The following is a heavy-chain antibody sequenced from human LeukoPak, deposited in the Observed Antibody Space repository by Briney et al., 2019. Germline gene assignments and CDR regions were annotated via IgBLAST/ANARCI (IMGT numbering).Heavy chain of an antibody. CDR3: ARGGISARPDY. CDR1: GFTFSSYS. V-gene: IGHV3-23*01. D-gene: IGHD6-6*01. Sequence: GGSLRLSCAASGFTFSSYSMNWVRQAPGKGLEWVSTISGSGANTYYADSVRGRFTISRDNSKNTLYLQMNSLRAEDTALYYCARGGISARPDYWGQGTQVTVSS. J-gene: IGHJ4*02. CDR2: ISGSGANT.